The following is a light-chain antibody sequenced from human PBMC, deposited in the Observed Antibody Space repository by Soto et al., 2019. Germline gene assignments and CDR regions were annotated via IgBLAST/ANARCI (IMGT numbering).Light chain of an antibody. Sequence: QSVLTQPASVSGSPGQSITISCTGTSGDIGSYNRVSWYQQHPGKAPKLIIYEVTDRPSGVSNRFSGSKSGNTASLTISGLQAEDEAEYYCSSYTNINTRGCVFGTGTKLTVL. J-gene: IGLJ1*01. CDR1: SGDIGSYNR. CDR3: SSYTNINTRGCV. V-gene: IGLV2-14*01. CDR2: EVT.